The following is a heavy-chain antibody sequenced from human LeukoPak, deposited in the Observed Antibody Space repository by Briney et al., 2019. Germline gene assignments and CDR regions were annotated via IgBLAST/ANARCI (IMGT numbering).Heavy chain of an antibody. D-gene: IGHD6-19*01. CDR3: ASALRTSGWYGYNWLDP. V-gene: IGHV4-39*01. J-gene: IGHJ5*02. Sequence: SETLSLTCTVSGGSISSSSYYWGWIRQPPGKGLEWIGSIYYSGSTYYNPSLKSRVTISVDTSKNQFSLQLNSVTPEDTAVYYCASALRTSGWYGYNWLDPWGQGTLVTVSS. CDR2: IYYSGST. CDR1: GGSISSSSYY.